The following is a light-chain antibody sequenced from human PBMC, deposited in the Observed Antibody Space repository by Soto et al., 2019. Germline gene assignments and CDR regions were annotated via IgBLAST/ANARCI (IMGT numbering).Light chain of an antibody. CDR2: DAS. V-gene: IGKV1-39*01. CDR3: QQSYTTVYT. J-gene: IGKJ2*01. Sequence: IQMTQSPSSLSSSLGDRVTITCRASQTIGANLNWYRQKLGKAPTLLIYDASTLQSGVPSRFSGLVSGTDGAITITSLKKDDAATYYCQQSYTTVYTFGQGTKVDIK. CDR1: QTIGAN.